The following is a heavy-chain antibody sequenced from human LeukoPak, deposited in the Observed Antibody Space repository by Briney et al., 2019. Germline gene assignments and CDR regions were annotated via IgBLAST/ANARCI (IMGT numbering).Heavy chain of an antibody. CDR1: GFTFSESW. CDR3: ATYTHWVAGDV. V-gene: IGHV3-7*01. J-gene: IGHJ6*02. CDR2: MNQDGSER. D-gene: IGHD3-16*01. Sequence: PGGSLSLSCAASGFTFSESWMSWVRQAPGEGLEWVANMNQDGSERDYVDSVKGRFTISRDNARKSLYLQMSSLRAEDTAVYYCATYTHWVAGDVWGQGTTVTVSS.